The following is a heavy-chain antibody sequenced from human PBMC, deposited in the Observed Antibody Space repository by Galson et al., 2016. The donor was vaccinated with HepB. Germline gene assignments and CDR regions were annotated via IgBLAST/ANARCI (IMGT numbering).Heavy chain of an antibody. CDR3: ARVVPPAAPYSDFWSRTGYYFND. Sequence: SVKVSCKASGDPFSIYAISWVRQAPGQGLEWMGGIIPMFGKEKYPQRFQDRLTITAAESTNTASMELSSLRSEDTAVYFCARVVPPAAPYSDFWSRTGYYFNDWGQGTLVTVSS. CDR1: GDPFSIYA. D-gene: IGHD3-3*01. V-gene: IGHV1-69*13. CDR2: IIPMFGKE. J-gene: IGHJ4*03.